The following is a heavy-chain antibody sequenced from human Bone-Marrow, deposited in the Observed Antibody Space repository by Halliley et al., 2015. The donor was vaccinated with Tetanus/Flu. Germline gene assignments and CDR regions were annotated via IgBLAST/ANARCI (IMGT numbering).Heavy chain of an antibody. CDR1: GYTFTTHG. CDR3: ARTGRGSYSNY. J-gene: IGHJ4*02. D-gene: IGHD1-26*01. V-gene: IGHV1-18*01. CDR2: ISANKGDT. Sequence: VQLVQSGAEVKKPGASVKVSCKASGYTFTTHGISWVRQAPGQGLEWMGWISANKGDTKYAQKFLGRVTMTTDTSTSTAYMEMRSLTSDDTAVYYCARTGRGSYSNYWGQGTLFTVSS.